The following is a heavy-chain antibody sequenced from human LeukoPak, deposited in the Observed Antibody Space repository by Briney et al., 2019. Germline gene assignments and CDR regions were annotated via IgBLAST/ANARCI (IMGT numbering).Heavy chain of an antibody. V-gene: IGHV3-33*01. CDR2: ISPDEKK. J-gene: IGHJ6*02. D-gene: IGHD2-21*01. CDR1: GFVFRSHG. Sequence: GESLTLSCAASGFVFRSHGMNWVRHAPGKGLEWVAGISPDEKKYYVDAVKGRFTISRDNSKSTLYLQMNSLRVEDTAMYYCARDLSYFSFDDWGLGTTVTVSS. CDR3: ARDLSYFSFDD.